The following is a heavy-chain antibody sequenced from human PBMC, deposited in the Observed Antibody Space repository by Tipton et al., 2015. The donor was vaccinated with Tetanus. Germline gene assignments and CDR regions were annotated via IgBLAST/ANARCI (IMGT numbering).Heavy chain of an antibody. CDR2: IIPMFGTA. CDR1: GGTFRTYA. Sequence: QSGAEVKKPGSSVKVSCNASGGTFRTYAISWVRQAPGQGLEWVGGIIPMFGTADYAQKFQDSVSITADESTSTIYLELSSLRSEDTAVYYCARDRRSYIASAGYGMDVWGQGTPVTASS. V-gene: IGHV1-69*01. CDR3: ARDRRSYIASAGYGMDV. D-gene: IGHD6-13*01. J-gene: IGHJ6*02.